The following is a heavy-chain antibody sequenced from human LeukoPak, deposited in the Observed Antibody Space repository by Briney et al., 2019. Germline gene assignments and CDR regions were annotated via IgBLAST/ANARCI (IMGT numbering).Heavy chain of an antibody. CDR3: ARESVWGSFRYD. V-gene: IGHV1/OR15-1*04. J-gene: IGHJ4*02. CDR2: INPNSGGT. Sequence: ASVKVSCKASGYIFTDYYMHWVRQAPGQELGWMGRINPNSGGTNYAQKLQGRVTMTTDTSTSTAYMELRSLRSDDTAVYYCARESVWGSFRYDWGQGTLVTVSS. D-gene: IGHD3-16*02. CDR1: GYIFTDYY.